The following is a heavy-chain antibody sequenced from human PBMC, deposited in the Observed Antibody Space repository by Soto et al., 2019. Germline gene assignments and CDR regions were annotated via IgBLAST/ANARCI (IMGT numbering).Heavy chain of an antibody. J-gene: IGHJ3*02. CDR2: ISYDGSNK. CDR3: AKDFGVVDAFDI. Sequence: SLRLSCAASGFTFRDHGMHWVRQAPGKGLEWVAVISYDGSNKYYADSVKGRFTISRDNSKNTLYLQMNSLRAEDTAVYYCAKDFGVVDAFDIWGQGTMVTVSS. D-gene: IGHD3-3*01. CDR1: GFTFRDHG. V-gene: IGHV3-30*18.